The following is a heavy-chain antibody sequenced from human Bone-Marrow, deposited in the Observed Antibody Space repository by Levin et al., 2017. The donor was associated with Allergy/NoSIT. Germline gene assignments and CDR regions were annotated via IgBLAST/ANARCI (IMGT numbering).Heavy chain of an antibody. V-gene: IGHV3-23*01. D-gene: IGHD1-26*01. J-gene: IGHJ4*02. Sequence: GGSLRLSCAASGFTFSNYVMSWVRQAPGKGLEWVSSITGSGGSTYYADSVKGRFTISRDNSKNTLYLQMNSLRAEDTAVYYCAKCVVGATRVFDYWGQGTLVTVSS. CDR1: GFTFSNYV. CDR3: AKCVVGATRVFDY. CDR2: ITGSGGST.